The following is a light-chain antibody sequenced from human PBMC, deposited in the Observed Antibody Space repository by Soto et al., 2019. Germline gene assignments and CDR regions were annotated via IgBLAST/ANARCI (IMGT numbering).Light chain of an antibody. Sequence: EILLAQSPATLSFSPGERATLSCRARQSVSSSYLAWYQQKPGQAPRLLIYGASSRATGIPDRFSGSGSGTDFTLTISRLEPEDFAVYYCQQYGSSPPWTFGQGTKVDI. V-gene: IGKV3-20*01. CDR3: QQYGSSPPWT. CDR2: GAS. CDR1: QSVSSSY. J-gene: IGKJ1*01.